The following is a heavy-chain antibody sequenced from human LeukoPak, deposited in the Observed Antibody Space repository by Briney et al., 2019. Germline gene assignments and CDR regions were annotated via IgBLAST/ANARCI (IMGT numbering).Heavy chain of an antibody. CDR2: ISSSSSYI. Sequence: GGSLRPSCAASGFTFSSYSMNWVRQAPGKGLEWVSSISSSSSYIYYADSVKGRFTISRDNAKNSLYLQMNSLRAEDTAVYYCARSWEGEMATMDYWGQGTLVTVSS. J-gene: IGHJ4*02. V-gene: IGHV3-21*01. CDR3: ARSWEGEMATMDY. D-gene: IGHD5-24*01. CDR1: GFTFSSYS.